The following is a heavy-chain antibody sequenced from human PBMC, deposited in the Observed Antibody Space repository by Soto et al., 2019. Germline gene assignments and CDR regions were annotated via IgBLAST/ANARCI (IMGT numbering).Heavy chain of an antibody. D-gene: IGHD3-3*01. V-gene: IGHV1-3*01. Sequence: ASVKVSCKASGYTFTSYAMHWVRQAPGQRLEWMGWINAGNGNTKYSQKFQGRVTITRDTSAGTAYMELSSLRSEDTAVYYCATDGNKEWLLTYYFDYWGQGTLVTVSS. CDR1: GYTFTSYA. CDR3: ATDGNKEWLLTYYFDY. J-gene: IGHJ4*02. CDR2: INAGNGNT.